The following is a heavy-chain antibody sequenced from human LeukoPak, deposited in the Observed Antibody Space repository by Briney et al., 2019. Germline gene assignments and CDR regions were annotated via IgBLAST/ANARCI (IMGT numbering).Heavy chain of an antibody. CDR1: GFTFSNAW. CDR2: IKSKTDGGTT. Sequence: GGSLRLSCAASGFTFSNAWMSWVRQAPGKGLEWVGRIKSKTDGGTTDYAAPVKGSFTISRDDSKNTLYLQMNSLKTEDTAVHYCTTDPLFGVVIDYWGQGTLVTVSS. J-gene: IGHJ4*02. D-gene: IGHD3-3*01. V-gene: IGHV3-15*01. CDR3: TTDPLFGVVIDY.